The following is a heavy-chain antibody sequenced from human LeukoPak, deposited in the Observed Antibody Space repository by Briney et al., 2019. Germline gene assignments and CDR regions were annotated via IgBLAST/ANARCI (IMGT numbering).Heavy chain of an antibody. CDR3: ARLLSHGYGPNRYFDY. D-gene: IGHD5-18*01. J-gene: IGHJ4*02. Sequence: GDSLKISCKRSGYKFTNYWIGWVRQMPGKGLEWMGIIYPADSDTRYNPSFQGQVTISADRSFSTAYLQWSSLKASDTAMYYCARLLSHGYGPNRYFDYWGQGTLVTVSS. CDR1: GYKFTNYW. CDR2: IYPADSDT. V-gene: IGHV5-51*01.